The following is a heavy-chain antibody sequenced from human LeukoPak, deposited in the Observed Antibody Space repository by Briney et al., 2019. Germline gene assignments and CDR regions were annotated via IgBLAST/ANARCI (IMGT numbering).Heavy chain of an antibody. D-gene: IGHD3-10*01. CDR1: GYTFTHYG. Sequence: GASVKVSRKSCGYTFTHYGKRWLRQAPGQGLEWMGWISAYNGNTNYAQKLQGRVTMTTDTSTSTAYMELRSLRSDDTAVYYCARVGGIYYGAIWGQGTMVTVSS. CDR3: ARVGGIYYGAI. J-gene: IGHJ3*02. CDR2: ISAYNGNT. V-gene: IGHV1-18*01.